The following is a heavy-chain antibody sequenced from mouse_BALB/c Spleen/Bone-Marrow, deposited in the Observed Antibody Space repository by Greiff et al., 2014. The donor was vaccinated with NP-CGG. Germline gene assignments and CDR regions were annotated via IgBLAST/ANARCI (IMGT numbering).Heavy chain of an antibody. V-gene: IGHV1-80*01. CDR2: IYPGDGDT. D-gene: IGHD3-1*01. CDR3: ARDDLGPDY. CDR1: GYAFSSFW. J-gene: IGHJ2*01. Sequence: VKLMESGAELVRPGSSVKISCKASGYAFSSFWMNWMKQRPGQGPEWIGQIYPGDGDTNYNGKFKGKATLTADMSSSTAYIQLSSLTSEGSAVYFCARDDLGPDYWGQGTTLTVSS.